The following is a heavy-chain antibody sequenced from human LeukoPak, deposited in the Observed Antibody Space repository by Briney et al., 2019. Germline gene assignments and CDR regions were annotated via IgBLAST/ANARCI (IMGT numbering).Heavy chain of an antibody. CDR3: ARVGGVAAMPNYFDY. V-gene: IGHV3-53*01. CDR1: GFTVSSNY. J-gene: IGHJ4*02. CDR2: IYSGGSA. Sequence: PGGSLRLSCAASGFTVSSNYMSWVRQAPGKGLEWVSVIYSGGSAYYADSVKGRFTISRDNSKNTLYLQMNSLRAEDTAVYYCARVGGVAAMPNYFDYWGQGTLVTVSS. D-gene: IGHD2-2*01.